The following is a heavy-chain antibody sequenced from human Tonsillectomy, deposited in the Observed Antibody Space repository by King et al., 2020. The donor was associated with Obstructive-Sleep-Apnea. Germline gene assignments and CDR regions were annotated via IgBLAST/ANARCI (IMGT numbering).Heavy chain of an antibody. D-gene: IGHD4-23*01. Sequence: VQLLQSGGGLVQPGGSLRLSCAASGFTFSSYAMSWVRQAPGKGLEWVSAVRCNAANIFYADSVKGRFTISRDNSKNTLFLQMNSLRAEDTALYYCAKDLTVGHTTGGTGVDYWGQGSLVTVSS. CDR1: GFTFSSYA. V-gene: IGHV3-23*01. J-gene: IGHJ4*02. CDR2: VRCNAANI. CDR3: AKDLTVGHTTGGTGVDY.